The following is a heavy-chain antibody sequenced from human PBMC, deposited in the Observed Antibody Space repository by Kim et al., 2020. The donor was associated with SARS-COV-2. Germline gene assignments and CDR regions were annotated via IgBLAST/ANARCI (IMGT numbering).Heavy chain of an antibody. D-gene: IGHD3-10*01. CDR3: ARGADYYGSDRTWRS. Sequence: GGSLRLSCAASGFTFSRYNMHWVRQAPGKGLEWVAVISHDGSNKFYRDSVKCRVSISIDNSTHTLYLQMNSLRVEDTAVYYCARGADYYGSDRTWRSWGQGTLVTGSS. CDR2: ISHDGSNK. CDR1: GFTFSRYN. V-gene: IGHV3-30*03. J-gene: IGHJ4*02.